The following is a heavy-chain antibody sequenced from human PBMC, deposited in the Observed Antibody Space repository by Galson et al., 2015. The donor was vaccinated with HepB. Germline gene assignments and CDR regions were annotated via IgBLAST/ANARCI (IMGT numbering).Heavy chain of an antibody. Sequence: SVKVSCKASGYTFSSYSIAWVRQAPGQGLEWTGWISAYDSSTNYAQKFQGRVTMTTETSTTTAYLELRSLRSDDTAVYYCARGALVAVVNANLNNWFDPWGQGTLVTVSS. J-gene: IGHJ5*02. CDR1: GYTFSSYS. D-gene: IGHD2-8*02. V-gene: IGHV1-18*01. CDR3: ARGALVAVVNANLNNWFDP. CDR2: ISAYDSST.